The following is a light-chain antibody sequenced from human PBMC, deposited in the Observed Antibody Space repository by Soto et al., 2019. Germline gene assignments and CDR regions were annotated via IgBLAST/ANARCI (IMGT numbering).Light chain of an antibody. CDR3: QQRSNWPPLT. CDR2: DAS. Sequence: EIVLTQSPATLSLSPGERATLSCRASQSVISYLAWYQQKPGQAPRLLIYDASNRATGIPARFSGSGSGTDFTLTVSGLEPEDFAVYYCQQRSNWPPLTFGGGTKVEIK. CDR1: QSVISY. J-gene: IGKJ4*01. V-gene: IGKV3-11*01.